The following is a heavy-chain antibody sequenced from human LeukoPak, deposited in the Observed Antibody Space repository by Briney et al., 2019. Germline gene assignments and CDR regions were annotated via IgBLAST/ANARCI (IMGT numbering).Heavy chain of an antibody. Sequence: SETLSLTCTVSGGSISSGDYYWSWIRQPPGKGLEWIGYIYYSGSTYYNPSLKSRVTISVDTSRNQFSLKLSSVTAADTAVYYCARDSGGRGDYYDSSGYYAWGQGTLVTVSS. CDR1: GGSISSGDYY. J-gene: IGHJ5*02. CDR3: ARDSGGRGDYYDSSGYYA. V-gene: IGHV4-30-4*01. CDR2: IYYSGST. D-gene: IGHD3-22*01.